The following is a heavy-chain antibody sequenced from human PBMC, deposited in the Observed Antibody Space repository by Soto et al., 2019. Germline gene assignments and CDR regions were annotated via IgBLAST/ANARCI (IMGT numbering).Heavy chain of an antibody. V-gene: IGHV4-61*08. D-gene: IGHD3-22*01. Sequence: QVQLQESGPGLVKPSETLSLTCTVSGGSVNSGGDYWSWIRQHPGKGLEWIGYIFYSWSTDNHPSLRSRVTLSLDTSKNQFSVNVSSVTAADTAVYYCPRGKGSSGGYFDSWGQGTLVTVSS. J-gene: IGHJ4*02. CDR3: PRGKGSSGGYFDS. CDR1: GGSVNSGGDY. CDR2: IFYSWST.